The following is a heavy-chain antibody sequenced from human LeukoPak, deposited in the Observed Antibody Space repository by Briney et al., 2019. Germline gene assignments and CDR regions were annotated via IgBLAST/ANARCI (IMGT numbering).Heavy chain of an antibody. J-gene: IGHJ3*02. CDR1: GFTFSACA. V-gene: IGHV3-23*01. D-gene: IGHD2-15*01. Sequence: PGGSLRLSCAASGFTFSACAMGWVRQAPGKGLEWVSAISGSGGYTYYAEFVKGRFTISRDNSKNTLYLQMNSLRAEDTAVNYCAKQRYCSAGSCYGWHAFDIWGQGTMVTVS. CDR2: ISGSGGYT. CDR3: AKQRYCSAGSCYGWHAFDI.